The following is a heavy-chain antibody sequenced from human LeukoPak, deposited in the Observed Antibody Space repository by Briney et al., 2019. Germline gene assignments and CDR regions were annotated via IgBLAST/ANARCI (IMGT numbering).Heavy chain of an antibody. V-gene: IGHV4-38-2*02. CDR3: ARVGAHYYDSSGYYYFDY. J-gene: IGHJ4*02. Sequence: PSETLSLTCTVSGYSISSGYYWGWIRQPPGKGLEWIGSIYHSGSTYYNPSLKSRVTISVDTSKNQFSLKLSSVTAADTAVYYCARVGAHYYDSSGYYYFDYWGQGTLVTVSS. CDR2: IYHSGST. D-gene: IGHD3-22*01. CDR1: GYSISSGYY.